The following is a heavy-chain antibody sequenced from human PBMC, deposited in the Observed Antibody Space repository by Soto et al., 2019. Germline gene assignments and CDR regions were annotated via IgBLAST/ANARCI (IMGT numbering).Heavy chain of an antibody. CDR2: ISGYNGNT. V-gene: IGHV1-18*01. CDR1: GYTFTSYG. CDR3: AREPNYFDY. Sequence: QVQLVQSGAEVKKPGSSVKVSCKASGYTFTSYGISWVRQAPGQGLESMGWISGYNGNTKYAQKLQGRVTMTTDTSTSTADMELRSLRSDDTAVYYCAREPNYFDYWGQGTLVTVSS. J-gene: IGHJ4*02.